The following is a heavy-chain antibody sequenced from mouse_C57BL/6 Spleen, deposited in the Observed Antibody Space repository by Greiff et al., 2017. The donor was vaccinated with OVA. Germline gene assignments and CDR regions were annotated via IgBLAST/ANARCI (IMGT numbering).Heavy chain of an antibody. CDR3: ARELRYYYAMDY. CDR1: GFTFSDYY. CDR2: INYDGSST. V-gene: IGHV5-16*01. Sequence: EVKLVESEGGLVQPGSSMKLSCTASGFTFSDYYMAWVRQVPEKGLEWVANINYDGSSTYYLDSLKSRFIISRDNAKNILYLQMSSLKSEDTATYFCARELRYYYAMDYWGQGTSVTVSS. D-gene: IGHD1-1*01. J-gene: IGHJ4*01.